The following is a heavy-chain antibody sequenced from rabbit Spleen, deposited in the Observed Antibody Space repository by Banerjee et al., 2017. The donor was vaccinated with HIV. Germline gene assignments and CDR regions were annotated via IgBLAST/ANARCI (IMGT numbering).Heavy chain of an antibody. CDR2: INAATGKP. CDR3: ARDLAGAIGWNFYL. J-gene: IGHJ4*01. CDR1: SFSFSDRDV. D-gene: IGHD4-1*01. V-gene: IGHV1S45*01. Sequence: QEQLEESGGGLVKPGASLALTCKASSFSFSDRDVMCWVRQAPGKGLELIACINAATGKPFYATWAKSRFTISRTSSTTVTLQMTSLTAADTATYFCARDLAGAIGWNFYLWGPGTLVTVS.